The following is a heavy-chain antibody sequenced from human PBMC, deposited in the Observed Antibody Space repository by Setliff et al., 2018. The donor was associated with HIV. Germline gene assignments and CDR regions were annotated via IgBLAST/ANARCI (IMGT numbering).Heavy chain of an antibody. CDR2: VHYSGNT. CDR3: ARESPDVEMGEMGGAHHYFYMDV. CDR1: GGSISSGGNN. J-gene: IGHJ6*03. Sequence: SETLSLTCTVSGGSISSGGNNWSWIRQHPGKGLEWIGHVHYSGNTYYNLSLKSRILMSVDTSKNQLSLKLSSVTAADSAVYFCARESPDVEMGEMGGAHHYFYMDVWGKGTTVTVSS. V-gene: IGHV4-31*03. D-gene: IGHD3-16*01.